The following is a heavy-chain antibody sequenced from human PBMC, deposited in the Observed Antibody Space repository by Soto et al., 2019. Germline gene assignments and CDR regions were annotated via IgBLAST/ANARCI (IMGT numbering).Heavy chain of an antibody. J-gene: IGHJ4*02. CDR3: AHRVLRTVFGLVTTTAIYFDF. CDR2: IYWDDDK. D-gene: IGHD3-3*01. CDR1: GFSLTTSGVG. Sequence: QITLNESGPTQVKPRQTLTLTCTFSGFSLTTSGVGVGWIRQSPGKAPEWLALIYWDDDKRYSPSLKSRLTIYKDTPKNQVVLTIADLDPADTATYYCAHRVLRTVFGLVTTTAIYFDFWGQGTPVAVSS. V-gene: IGHV2-5*02.